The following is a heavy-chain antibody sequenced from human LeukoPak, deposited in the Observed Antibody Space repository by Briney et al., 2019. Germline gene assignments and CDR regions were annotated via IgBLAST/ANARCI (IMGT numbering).Heavy chain of an antibody. CDR3: AKDPLSWFHGMDV. J-gene: IGHJ6*04. CDR2: ISDDST. D-gene: IGHD3-10*01. V-gene: IGHV3-23*01. CDR1: GFTFSNYA. Sequence: GGSLRLSCAASGFTFSNYAMSWVRQAPGKGLEWVSTISDDSTYYTDSVKGRFTISRDNSKNTLYLQMNSLRAEDTAVYYCAKDPLSWFHGMDVWGKGTTVTVSS.